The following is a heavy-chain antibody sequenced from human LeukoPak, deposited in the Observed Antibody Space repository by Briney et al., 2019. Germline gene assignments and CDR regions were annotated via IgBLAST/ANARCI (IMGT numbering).Heavy chain of an antibody. CDR1: GGTFSSYA. Sequence: GASVKVSCKASGGTFSSYAISWVRQAPGQGLEWMGRIIPIFGTANYAQKFQGRVTITTDESTSTAYMELSSLRSEDTAVYYCAIKPYYYDSSSPVDYWGQGTLVTVSS. CDR2: IIPIFGTA. CDR3: AIKPYYYDSSSPVDY. J-gene: IGHJ4*02. D-gene: IGHD3-22*01. V-gene: IGHV1-69*05.